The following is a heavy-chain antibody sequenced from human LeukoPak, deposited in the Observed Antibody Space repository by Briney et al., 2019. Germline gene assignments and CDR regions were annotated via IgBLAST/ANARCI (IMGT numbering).Heavy chain of an antibody. D-gene: IGHD5-24*01. CDR2: IYYSGTT. Sequence: SETLSLTCTVSGGSISSYCWSWIRQPPGKGLEWIGYIYYSGTTNYNPSLKSRVTISVDTSKNQFSLKLSSVTAADAAVYYCARGEGLGDFDYWGQGALVTVSS. CDR3: ARGEGLGDFDY. J-gene: IGHJ4*02. CDR1: GGSISSYC. V-gene: IGHV4-59*01.